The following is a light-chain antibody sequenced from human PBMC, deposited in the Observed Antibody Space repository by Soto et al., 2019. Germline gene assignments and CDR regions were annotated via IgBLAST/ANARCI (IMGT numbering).Light chain of an antibody. V-gene: IGKV1-5*03. CDR3: QQYYNWPRT. CDR2: KAS. CDR1: QTISSW. Sequence: DIQITQSPSTPSAPVGDRATLTCRASQTISSWLAWYQQKPGRAPKLLIYKASTLESEVPSRFSGSGSGTEFTLTINSLQAEDCAVYYCQQYYNWPRTFGQGTRLEI. J-gene: IGKJ5*01.